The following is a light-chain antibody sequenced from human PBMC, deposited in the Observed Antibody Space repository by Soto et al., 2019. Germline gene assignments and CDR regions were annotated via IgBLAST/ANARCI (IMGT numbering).Light chain of an antibody. CDR2: EVH. V-gene: IGLV2-18*02. J-gene: IGLJ2*01. CDR1: SSDLGTYDR. Sequence: QSALTQPPSVSGSPGQSVTISCIGSSSDLGTYDRVSWYQAPPGTAPKLIIYEVHYRPSGVPDRFSGSKSGNTASLTISGLQAEDEADYYCSSYAASTTLLFGGGTKVTVL. CDR3: SSYAASTTLL.